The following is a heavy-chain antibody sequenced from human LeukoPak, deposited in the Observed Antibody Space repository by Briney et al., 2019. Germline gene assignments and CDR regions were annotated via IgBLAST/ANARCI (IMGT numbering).Heavy chain of an antibody. CDR1: GFTFSSYG. D-gene: IGHD3-22*01. CDR2: ISYDGSNK. J-gene: IGHJ3*02. V-gene: IGHV3-30*18. Sequence: GGSLRLSCAASGFTFSSYGMHWVRQAPGKGLEWVAVISYDGSNKYYADSVKGRFTISRDNSKNTLYLQMNSLRAEDTAVYYCAKDQIGIVVVNDAFDIWGQGTMVTVSS. CDR3: AKDQIGIVVVNDAFDI.